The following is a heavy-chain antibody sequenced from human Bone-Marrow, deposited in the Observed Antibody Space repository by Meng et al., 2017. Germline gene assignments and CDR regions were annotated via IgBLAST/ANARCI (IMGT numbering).Heavy chain of an antibody. V-gene: IGHV4-38-2*02. D-gene: IGHD3-16*02. CDR1: GYSISSGYS. CDR2: IYHSGST. Sequence: SETLSLTCAVSGYSISSGYSWGWIRQPPGKGLEWIGSIYHSGSTYYNPSLKSRVTISVDTSKNQFSLKLSSVTAADTAVYYCARELLYDYVWGSYRDEYNWFDPWGQGTLVTVSS. CDR3: ARELLYDYVWGSYRDEYNWFDP. J-gene: IGHJ5*02.